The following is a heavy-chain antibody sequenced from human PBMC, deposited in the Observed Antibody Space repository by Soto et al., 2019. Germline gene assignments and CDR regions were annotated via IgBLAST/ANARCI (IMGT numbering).Heavy chain of an antibody. J-gene: IGHJ1*01. CDR1: GCSVSSGRFY. CDR3: ARSGSGSGWL. Sequence: SLTCTVSGCSVSSGRFYWSWIRQPPGKGLEWIGYIYYSGSTKYNPSLRSRVTISVDTSKNQFSLKLTSVTAADTAVYYCARSGSGSGWLGGQ. D-gene: IGHD6-19*01. V-gene: IGHV4-61*01. CDR2: IYYSGST.